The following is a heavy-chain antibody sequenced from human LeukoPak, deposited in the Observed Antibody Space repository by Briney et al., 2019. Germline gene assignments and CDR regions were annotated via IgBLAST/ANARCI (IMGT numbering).Heavy chain of an antibody. CDR1: GYTFSDYA. J-gene: IGHJ4*02. Sequence: ASVQVSCQASGYTFSDYAMHWVRQAPGQRFEGMGWIDAGNGDTRYSQKFQGRVPITRDTSASTAYIELRSLRSEDTAMYYCARGSTSDWPLDHWGQETLVTISS. D-gene: IGHD2-2*01. CDR3: ARGSTSDWPLDH. CDR2: IDAGNGDT. V-gene: IGHV1-3*01.